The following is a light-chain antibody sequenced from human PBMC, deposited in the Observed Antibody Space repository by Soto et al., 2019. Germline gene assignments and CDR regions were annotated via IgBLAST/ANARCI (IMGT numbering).Light chain of an antibody. CDR3: SSYSSSTTDVL. Sequence: QSALTQPASVSGSPGQSITISCTGTSSDVGTYKFVSWYQQHAGKAPKLIIYEVSDRPSGVSSRFSGSKSGNTASLTISGLQAEDEADYYCSSYSSSTTDVLFGGGTKLTVL. CDR2: EVS. V-gene: IGLV2-14*01. CDR1: SSDVGTYKF. J-gene: IGLJ2*01.